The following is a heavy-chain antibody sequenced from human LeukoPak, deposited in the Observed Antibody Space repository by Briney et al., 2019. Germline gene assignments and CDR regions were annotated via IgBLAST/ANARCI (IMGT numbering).Heavy chain of an antibody. D-gene: IGHD3-16*01. V-gene: IGHV3-13*01. Sequence: GGSLRPSCAASGFTFSSYDVHWVRQAPGKGLEWVAAIETAGDTYYAGSVKGRFTICRENAKNSLYLQVNSLRTGDTAVYYCARALYAAPYYYYYFGMDVWGQGTTVTVSS. J-gene: IGHJ6*02. CDR3: ARALYAAPYYYYYFGMDV. CDR2: IETAGDT. CDR1: GFTFSSYD.